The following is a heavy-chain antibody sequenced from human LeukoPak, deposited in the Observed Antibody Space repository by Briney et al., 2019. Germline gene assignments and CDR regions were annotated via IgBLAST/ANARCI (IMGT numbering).Heavy chain of an antibody. CDR1: GYTFTSYD. Sequence: ASVKVSGKASGYTFTSYDINWVRQATGQGLEWMGWMNPNSGNTGYAQKFQGRVTMTRNTSISTAYMELSSLRSEDTAVYYCARVPSGSYSISYYYYYGMDVWGQGTTVTVSS. CDR2: MNPNSGNT. CDR3: ARVPSGSYSISYYYYYGMDV. V-gene: IGHV1-8*01. D-gene: IGHD1-26*01. J-gene: IGHJ6*02.